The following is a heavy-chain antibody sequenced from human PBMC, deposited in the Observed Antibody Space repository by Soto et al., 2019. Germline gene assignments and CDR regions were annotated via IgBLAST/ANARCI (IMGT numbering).Heavy chain of an antibody. CDR1: GFTFSSYA. CDR2: MSGSGGST. J-gene: IGHJ6*02. V-gene: IGHV3-23*01. Sequence: EVQLLESGGGLVQPGGSLRLSCAASGFTFSSYAMSWVRQAPGKGLEWVSAMSGSGGSTYYADSVKGRFTISRDNSKNTLYLQMNSLRAEDTAVYYCAKCVYSSITGMDVWGQGTTVTVSS. D-gene: IGHD6-13*01. CDR3: AKCVYSSITGMDV.